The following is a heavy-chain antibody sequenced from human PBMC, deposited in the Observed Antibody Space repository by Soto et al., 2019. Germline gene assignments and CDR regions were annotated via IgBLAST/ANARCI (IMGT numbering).Heavy chain of an antibody. Sequence: GGSLRLSCAASGFTFSSSGMHWVRQAPDKGLEWGAVISYDGSNKYYADSVKGRFTISRDNSKNTLYLQMNSLRAEDTAVYYCANLSPIVEPQSPLRYYYYGMDVWGQGTTVTVSS. V-gene: IGHV3-30*18. CDR2: ISYDGSNK. CDR3: ANLSPIVEPQSPLRYYYYGMDV. D-gene: IGHD2-21*01. CDR1: GFTFSSSG. J-gene: IGHJ6*02.